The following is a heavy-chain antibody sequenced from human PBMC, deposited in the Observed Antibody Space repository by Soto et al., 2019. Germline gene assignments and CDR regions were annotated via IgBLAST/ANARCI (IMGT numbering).Heavy chain of an antibody. J-gene: IGHJ3*01. D-gene: IGHD6-25*01. CDR3: GRRGIDTMSGFDALDV. CDR2: IVVAGDT. CDR1: GFTFSTYD. Sequence: EVLLVESGGGLVQPGGSLRLSCTTSGFTFSTYDMHWVRQVTGKGLEWVSGIVVAGDTYYPDSVKGRFTISRENAKNSLYLQMDSLRVEDTAVYYCGRRGIDTMSGFDALDVWGLGTKVTVSS. V-gene: IGHV3-13*01.